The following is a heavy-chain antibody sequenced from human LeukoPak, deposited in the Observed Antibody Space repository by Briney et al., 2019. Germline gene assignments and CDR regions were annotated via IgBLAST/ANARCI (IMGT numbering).Heavy chain of an antibody. D-gene: IGHD1-14*01. CDR3: ATERPGSRTLDS. CDR1: GFIVSGNH. CDR2: VYSVGAT. V-gene: IGHV3-66*01. J-gene: IGHJ4*02. Sequence: HSGGSLRLSCAASGFIVSGNHMNWVRLAPGKGLEWVSIVYSVGATYYEDSVKGRFTISRDDSKNIVYLQMNNLRSEDTAVYFCATERPGSRTLDSWGQGTLVTVSS.